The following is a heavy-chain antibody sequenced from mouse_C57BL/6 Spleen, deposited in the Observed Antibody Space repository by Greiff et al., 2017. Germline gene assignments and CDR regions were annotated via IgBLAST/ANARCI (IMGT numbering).Heavy chain of an antibody. V-gene: IGHV14-2*01. CDR3: ARSYYSNYGAMDY. Sequence: EVQGVESGAELVKPGASVKLSCTASGFNIKDYYMHWVKQRTEQGLEWIGRIDPEDGETKYAPKFQGKATITADTASNTAYLQRSSLTSEDTAVYYCARSYYSNYGAMDYWGQGTSVTVSS. J-gene: IGHJ4*01. CDR1: GFNIKDYY. CDR2: IDPEDGET. D-gene: IGHD2-5*01.